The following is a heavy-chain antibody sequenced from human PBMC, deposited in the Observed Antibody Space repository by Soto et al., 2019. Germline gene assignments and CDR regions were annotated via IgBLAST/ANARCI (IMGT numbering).Heavy chain of an antibody. J-gene: IGHJ4*02. CDR2: ISYDGSNK. V-gene: IGHV3-30*18. CDR1: GFTFSNYG. D-gene: IGHD2-2*01. CDR3: AKGLGYCISNSCSKDY. Sequence: QVQLVESGGGVVQPGRSLRLSCAASGFTFSNYGMHWVRQAPGKGLEWVAVISYDGSNKYYADSVKGRFTISSDNSKNMLDLHMSSMRAEETAVYFCAKGLGYCISNSCSKDYWGQGTLVTVSS.